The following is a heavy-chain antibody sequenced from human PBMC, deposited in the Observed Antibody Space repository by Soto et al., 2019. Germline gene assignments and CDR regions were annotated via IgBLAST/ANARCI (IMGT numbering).Heavy chain of an antibody. CDR1: GDSISTFY. CDR2: IHYSGST. V-gene: IGHV4-59*01. J-gene: IGHJ4*02. Sequence: SETLSLTCTVSGDSISTFYWSWIRQPPGKGLEWIGYIHYSGSTNYNPSLKSQVIIPVDTSKNQFSLKLSSVTAADTVVYFCARVRSNLFDYWGQGTLVTVSS. CDR3: ARVRSNLFDY. D-gene: IGHD3-3*01.